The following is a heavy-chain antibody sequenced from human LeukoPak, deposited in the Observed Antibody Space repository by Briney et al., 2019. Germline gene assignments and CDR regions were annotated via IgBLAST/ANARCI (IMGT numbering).Heavy chain of an antibody. Sequence: GGSLRLSCAASGFTFSSYAMHWVRQAPGKGLEWVAVISYDGSNKYYADSVKGRFTISRDNSKNTLYLQMNSLRAEDTALYYCARGYHDYVWGSYRYNPLYYYYYMDVWGKGTTVTVSS. CDR1: GFTFSSYA. CDR2: ISYDGSNK. J-gene: IGHJ6*03. V-gene: IGHV3-30*04. CDR3: ARGYHDYVWGSYRYNPLYYYYYMDV. D-gene: IGHD3-16*02.